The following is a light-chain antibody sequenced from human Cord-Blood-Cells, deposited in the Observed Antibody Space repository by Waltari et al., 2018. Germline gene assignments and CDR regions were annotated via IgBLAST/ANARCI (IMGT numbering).Light chain of an antibody. CDR2: AAS. V-gene: IGKV1-39*01. Sequence: DIQMTQSPSSLSASVGDRVTITCRASQSISSYLNWYQQKPRKAAKLLIYAASSLQSGVPSGFSGRGSGTDVTLPISSLQPEDFATYYCQQSYSTPTFGPGTKVDIK. J-gene: IGKJ3*01. CDR3: QQSYSTPT. CDR1: QSISSY.